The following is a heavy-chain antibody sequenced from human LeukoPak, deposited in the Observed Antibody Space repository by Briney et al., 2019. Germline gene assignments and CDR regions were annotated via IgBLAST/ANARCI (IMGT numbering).Heavy chain of an antibody. CDR3: ASQYSSGWYGLDY. D-gene: IGHD6-19*01. CDR1: GFTVSNNY. V-gene: IGHV3-53*01. J-gene: IGHJ4*02. Sequence: GGSLRLSCAASGFTVSNNYMSWVRQPPGKGLESVSVIYSGGGTYYADPVKGRFTISRDNSKNTLYLQMNSLRAEDTAVYYCASQYSSGWYGLDYWGQGTPVTVSS. CDR2: IYSGGGT.